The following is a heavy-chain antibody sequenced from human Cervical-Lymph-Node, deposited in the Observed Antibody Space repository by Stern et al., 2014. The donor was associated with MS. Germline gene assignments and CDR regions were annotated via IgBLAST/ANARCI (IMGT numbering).Heavy chain of an antibody. D-gene: IGHD3-22*01. J-gene: IGHJ4*02. CDR1: GFSLNTYV. V-gene: IGHV3-30*03. CDR3: AREGGSSGRAPSSDC. Sequence: QVQLVQSGGGVVQPGTSTRLYCEASGFSLNTYVMHWVRQAPGKGLEWVSGMSYDGFSRYYIDSVRGRFTISRDDSAHTAFLQMTSLRPEDTAVYYCAREGGSSGRAPSSDCWGQGTLVTVSS. CDR2: MSYDGFSR.